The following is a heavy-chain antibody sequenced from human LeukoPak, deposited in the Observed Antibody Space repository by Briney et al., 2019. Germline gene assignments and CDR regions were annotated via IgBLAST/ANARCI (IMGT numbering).Heavy chain of an antibody. CDR1: GYSFTSYW. CDR2: IYPGDSDT. V-gene: IGHV5-51*01. D-gene: IGHD2-2*01. Sequence: GKSLKISCKGSGYSFTSYWIGWVRQMPGKGLEWMGIIYPGDSDTRYSPSFQGQVTISADKSISTAYLQWSSLKASDTAMYYCARRPYCSSTSCYVANWFDPWGQGTLVTVSS. J-gene: IGHJ5*02. CDR3: ARRPYCSSTSCYVANWFDP.